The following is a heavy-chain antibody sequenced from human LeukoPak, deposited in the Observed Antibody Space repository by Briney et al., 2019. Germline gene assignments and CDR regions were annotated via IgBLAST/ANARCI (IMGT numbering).Heavy chain of an antibody. Sequence: VKVSCKASGGTFSSYAISWVRPAPGQGLEWMGGIIPIFGTANSAQKFQGRVTITADESTSTAYMELSSLRSEDTAVYYCARDLGLLRRHSTPTLSSGGDYWGQGTLVTVSS. CDR2: IIPIFGTA. V-gene: IGHV1-69*13. CDR1: GGTFSSYA. CDR3: ARDLGLLRRHSTPTLSSGGDY. D-gene: IGHD3-22*01. J-gene: IGHJ4*02.